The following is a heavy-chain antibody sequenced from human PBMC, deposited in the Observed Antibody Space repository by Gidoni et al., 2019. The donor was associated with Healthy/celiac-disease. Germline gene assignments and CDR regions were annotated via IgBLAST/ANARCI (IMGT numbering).Heavy chain of an antibody. CDR2: ISGSGGST. Sequence: EVQLVESGGGLVQPGGSLRLSCAASGFTFRSYAMSWVRQAPGKGLEWVSAISGSGGSTYYADSVKGRFTISRDNSKNTLYLQMNSLRAEDTAVYYCAKDRGWGLVGATKPAPFDSWGQGTLVTVSS. CDR1: GFTFRSYA. J-gene: IGHJ4*02. CDR3: AKDRGWGLVGATKPAPFDS. D-gene: IGHD1-26*01. V-gene: IGHV3-23*04.